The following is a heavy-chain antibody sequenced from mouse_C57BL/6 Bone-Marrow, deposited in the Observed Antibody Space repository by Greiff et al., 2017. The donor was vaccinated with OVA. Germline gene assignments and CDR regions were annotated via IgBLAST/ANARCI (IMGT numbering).Heavy chain of an antibody. J-gene: IGHJ3*01. V-gene: IGHV5-9-1*02. CDR1: GFTFSSYA. CDR2: ISSGGDYI. D-gene: IGHD2-4*01. Sequence: EVQLVESGEGLVKPGGSLKLSCAASGFTFSSYAMSWVRQTPEKRLEWVAYISSGGDYIYYADTVKGRFTISRDNARNTLYLQMSSLKSEDTAMYYCTRARRDYDGAGWCAYWVQGTLVTVSA. CDR3: TRARRDYDGAGWCAY.